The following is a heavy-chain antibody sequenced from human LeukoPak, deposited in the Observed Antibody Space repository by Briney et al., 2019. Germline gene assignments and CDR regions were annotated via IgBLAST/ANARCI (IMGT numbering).Heavy chain of an antibody. V-gene: IGHV3-23*01. CDR3: AKESVGHCSGAFCYHFDS. CDR1: GFTFSTYA. J-gene: IGHJ4*02. Sequence: PGGSLRLSCAASGFTFSTYAMSCVRQTPGRGLEWVAAISGDNPGTYHANSVKGRFTISRDNSKNTLHLQMTGLRAGDTAIYHCAKESVGHCSGAFCYHFDSWGQGTLVTVSS. D-gene: IGHD2-15*01. CDR2: ISGDNPGT.